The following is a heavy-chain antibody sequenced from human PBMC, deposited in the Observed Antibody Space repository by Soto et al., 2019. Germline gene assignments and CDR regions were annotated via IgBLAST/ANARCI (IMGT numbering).Heavy chain of an antibody. CDR2: IKSKTDGGTT. Sequence: GGSLRLSCAASGFTFSNAWMSWVRQAPGKGLEWVGRIKSKTDGGTTDYAAPVKGRFTISRDDSKNTLYLQMNSLKTEDTAVYYCTTELRCFDWLPFNWFDPWGQGTLVTVSS. CDR3: TTELRCFDWLPFNWFDP. D-gene: IGHD3-9*01. V-gene: IGHV3-15*01. CDR1: GFTFSNAW. J-gene: IGHJ5*02.